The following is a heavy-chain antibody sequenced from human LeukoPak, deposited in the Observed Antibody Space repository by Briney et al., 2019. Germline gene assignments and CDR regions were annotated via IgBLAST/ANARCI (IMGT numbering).Heavy chain of an antibody. V-gene: IGHV4-61*08. CDR2: IYYIRST. J-gene: IGHJ4*02. CDR1: GGSVCSAGYY. Sequence: SETLSLTCTVSGGSVCSAGYYWSWIRQPPGGGLEWIGYIYYIRSTNYNPSLKSRVTMSLDPSKNQFSLKLNSVTAADTAVYYCARTQSQSGSYRYYFGYWGQGTLVTVSS. CDR3: ARTQSQSGSYRYYFGY. D-gene: IGHD1-26*01.